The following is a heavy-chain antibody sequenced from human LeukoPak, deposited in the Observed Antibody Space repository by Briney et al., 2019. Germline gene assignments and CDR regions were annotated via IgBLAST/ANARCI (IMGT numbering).Heavy chain of an antibody. J-gene: IGHJ4*02. CDR1: GFTFDDYG. V-gene: IGHV3-20*04. Sequence: GGSLRLSCAASGFTFDDYGMSWVRQAPGKGLEWVSGINWNGGSTGYADSVKGRFTISRDNSKNTLFLQMGSLRAEDMAVYYCARGGGRNTTMVWAFDYWGQGTLVTVSS. CDR2: INWNGGST. D-gene: IGHD5-18*01. CDR3: ARGGGRNTTMVWAFDY.